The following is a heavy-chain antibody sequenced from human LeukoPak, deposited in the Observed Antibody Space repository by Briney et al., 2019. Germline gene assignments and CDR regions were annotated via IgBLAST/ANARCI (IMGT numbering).Heavy chain of an antibody. D-gene: IGHD3-16*01. V-gene: IGHV3-53*01. CDR1: GFTVGSYS. Sequence: GGSLRLSCAASGFTVGSYSMTWVREAPGQDLEWVSVISSGGVAYYADSVKGRFTISRDNAKNTLYLQMNSLRAEDTAVYYCARGGGGLGYWGQGTLVTVSS. CDR3: ARGGGGLGY. J-gene: IGHJ4*02. CDR2: ISSGGVA.